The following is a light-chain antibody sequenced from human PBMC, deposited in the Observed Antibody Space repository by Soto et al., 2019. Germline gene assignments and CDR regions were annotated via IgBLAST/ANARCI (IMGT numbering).Light chain of an antibody. Sequence: DIQMTQSPSSLSASVGDRVTITCRASQSISSYLNWYQQKPGKAPKLLIYAASSFQSGVPSRFSGSGSGTDFTLTISRRQPEDFSTYYCQQSYSTPVTFGQGTKVEIK. J-gene: IGKJ1*01. CDR2: AAS. CDR3: QQSYSTPVT. CDR1: QSISSY. V-gene: IGKV1-39*01.